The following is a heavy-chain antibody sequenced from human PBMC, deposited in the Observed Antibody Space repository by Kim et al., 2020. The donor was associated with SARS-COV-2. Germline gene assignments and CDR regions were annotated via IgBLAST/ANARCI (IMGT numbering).Heavy chain of an antibody. V-gene: IGHV1-46*01. CDR3: ARGPAWFGELRTDY. J-gene: IGHJ4*02. D-gene: IGHD3-10*01. Sequence: AQKFQGRVTMTRDTSTSTVYMELSSLRSEDTAVYYCARGPAWFGELRTDYWGQGTLVTVSS.